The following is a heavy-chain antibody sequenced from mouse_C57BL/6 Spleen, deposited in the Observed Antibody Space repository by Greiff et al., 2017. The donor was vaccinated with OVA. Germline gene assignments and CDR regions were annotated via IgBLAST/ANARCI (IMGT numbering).Heavy chain of an antibody. D-gene: IGHD1-1*01. V-gene: IGHV3-6*01. J-gene: IGHJ2*01. CDR1: GYSITSGYY. Sequence: VQLQQSGPGLVKPSQSLSLTCSVTGYSITSGYYWNWIRQFPGNKLEWMGYISYDGSNNYNPSLKNRISITRDTSKNQFFLKLNSVTTEDTATYYCARSPTVVATFDYWGQGTTLTVSS. CDR3: ARSPTVVATFDY. CDR2: ISYDGSN.